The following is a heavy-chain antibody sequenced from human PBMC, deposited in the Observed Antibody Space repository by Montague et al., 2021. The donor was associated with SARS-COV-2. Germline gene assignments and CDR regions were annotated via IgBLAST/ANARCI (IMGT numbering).Heavy chain of an antibody. V-gene: IGHV4-39*01. CDR3: ARKASRGITIFGVVTASYYFDY. CDR1: GGSISSSSYY. J-gene: IGHJ4*02. CDR2: IYYSGST. D-gene: IGHD3-3*01. Sequence: SETLSLTCTVSGGSISSSSYYWGWIRQPPGKGLEWNGSIYYSGSTYYNPSLKSRVTISVDTSKNQFSLKLSSVTAADTAVYYCARKASRGITIFGVVTASYYFDYWGQGTLVTVSS.